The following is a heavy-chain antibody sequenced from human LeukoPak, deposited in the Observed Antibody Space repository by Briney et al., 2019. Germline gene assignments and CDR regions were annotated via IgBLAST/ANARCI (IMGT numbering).Heavy chain of an antibody. Sequence: GGSLRLSCAASGFTFSSYGMHWVRQAPGKGLEWVAFIQYDGSNKYYTDSVKVRFTISRDNSKNTLYLKMNSLRADDTSVYYCAKPILDIVVVVAATPGDKNDAFDIWGQGTMVTVSS. J-gene: IGHJ3*02. D-gene: IGHD2-15*01. CDR1: GFTFSSYG. CDR2: IQYDGSNK. CDR3: AKPILDIVVVVAATPGDKNDAFDI. V-gene: IGHV3-30*02.